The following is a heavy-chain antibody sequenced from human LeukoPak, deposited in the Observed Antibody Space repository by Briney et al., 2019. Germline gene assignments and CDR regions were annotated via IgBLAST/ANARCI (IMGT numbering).Heavy chain of an antibody. CDR2: FDPEDGET. Sequence: ASVKVSCKVSGYTLTELSMHWVRQAPGKGLEWMGGFDPEDGETIYAQKFQGRVTMTEDTSTDTAYMELSSLRSEDTAVYYCARALRDRYCTNGVCYTPEAKYYYYGMDVWGQGTTVTVSS. D-gene: IGHD2-8*01. CDR1: GYTLTELS. J-gene: IGHJ6*02. CDR3: ARALRDRYCTNGVCYTPEAKYYYYGMDV. V-gene: IGHV1-24*01.